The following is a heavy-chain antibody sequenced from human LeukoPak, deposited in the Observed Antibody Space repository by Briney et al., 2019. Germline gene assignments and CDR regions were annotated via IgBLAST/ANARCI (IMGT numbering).Heavy chain of an antibody. CDR2: FDPEDGET. J-gene: IGHJ4*02. CDR3: ATDRKYHFDYDILTGYYD. Sequence: APVKVSCKVSGYTLTELSMHWVRQAPGKGLEWMGGFDPEDGETIYAQKFQGRVTMTEDTSTDTAYMELSSLRSEDTAVYYCATDRKYHFDYDILTGYYDWGQGTLVTVSS. D-gene: IGHD3-9*01. CDR1: GYTLTELS. V-gene: IGHV1-24*01.